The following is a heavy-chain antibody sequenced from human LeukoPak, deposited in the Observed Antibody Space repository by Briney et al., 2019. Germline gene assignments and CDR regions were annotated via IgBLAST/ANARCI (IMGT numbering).Heavy chain of an antibody. V-gene: IGHV5-51*01. CDR1: GYSLSNYW. D-gene: IGHD2-21*02. Sequence: GESLKISCKGSGYSLSNYWIGWVRQMPGKGLEWMGIIYPGDSNTRYSPSFQGQVTISADRSISTAYLQGSSLKASDTAIYYCARQPLVRDCGGDCEFDYWGQGTLVSVSS. J-gene: IGHJ4*02. CDR2: IYPGDSNT. CDR3: ARQPLVRDCGGDCEFDY.